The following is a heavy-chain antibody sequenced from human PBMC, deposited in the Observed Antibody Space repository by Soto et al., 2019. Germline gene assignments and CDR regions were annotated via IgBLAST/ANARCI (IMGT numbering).Heavy chain of an antibody. CDR1: GYTFTSYD. CDR2: MNPNSGNT. J-gene: IGHJ6*02. CDR3: ARGSIRQRIQLLYYYYGMDV. D-gene: IGHD5-18*01. Sequence: ASVKVSCKASGYTFTSYDINWVRQATGQGLEWMGWMNPNSGNTGYAQKFQGRVTMTRNTSISTAYMELSSLRSEDTAVYYCARGSIRQRIQLLYYYYGMDVWGQGTTVTVSS. V-gene: IGHV1-8*01.